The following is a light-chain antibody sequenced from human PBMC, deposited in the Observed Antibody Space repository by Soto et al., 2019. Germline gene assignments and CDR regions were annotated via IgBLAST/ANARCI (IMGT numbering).Light chain of an antibody. J-gene: IGKJ1*01. CDR2: SAS. V-gene: IGKV3-11*01. CDR1: QSISSY. CDR3: QQRSNWPLT. Sequence: EIVLTQSPATLSLSPGERATLSCRASQSISSYLAWYQQKPGQAPRLLIYSASNRATGIPARFSGSGSGTDFPLTISSLEPEDFAVYYCQQRSNWPLTFRQGPKVEIK.